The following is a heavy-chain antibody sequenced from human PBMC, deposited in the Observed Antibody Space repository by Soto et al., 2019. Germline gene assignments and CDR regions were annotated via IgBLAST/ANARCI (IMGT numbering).Heavy chain of an antibody. CDR1: GGTFSSYA. D-gene: IGHD2-2*01. V-gene: IGHV1-69*13. CDR3: ARARIVVVPAARSYYRMDV. J-gene: IGHJ6*02. CDR2: IIPIFGTA. Sequence: SVKVSCKASGGTFSSYAISWVRQAPGQGLEWMGGIIPIFGTANYAQKFQGRVTITADESTSTAYMELSSLRSEDTAVYYCARARIVVVPAARSYYRMDVWGQGTTVTVS.